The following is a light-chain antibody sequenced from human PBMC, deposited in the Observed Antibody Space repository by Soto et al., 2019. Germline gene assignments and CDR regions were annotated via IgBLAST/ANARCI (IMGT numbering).Light chain of an antibody. J-gene: IGLJ3*02. CDR2: YDS. V-gene: IGLV3-21*04. Sequence: SYELTQPPSVSVAPGKTATITCGGNNIGSESVHWYQQKPGQAPVLVIYYDSDRPSGIPERFSGSNSGNTATLTISRVEAGDEADYDCQVWDSSSDHPDWVFGGGTKLTVL. CDR3: QVWDSSSDHPDWV. CDR1: NIGSES.